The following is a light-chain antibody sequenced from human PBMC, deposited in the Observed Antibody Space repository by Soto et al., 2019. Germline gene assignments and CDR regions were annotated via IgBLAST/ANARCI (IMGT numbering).Light chain of an antibody. Sequence: SYELTQPPSVSVAPGQTARIPCGGNNIGTYSVYWYQRKPGRAPVLVVLDDSDRPSGIPERFSGSNSGNTATLTISRVEAVDEADYYCQVWDTTTDPVVFGGGTQLTVL. CDR3: QVWDTTTDPVV. CDR1: NIGTYS. V-gene: IGLV3-21*02. CDR2: DDS. J-gene: IGLJ2*01.